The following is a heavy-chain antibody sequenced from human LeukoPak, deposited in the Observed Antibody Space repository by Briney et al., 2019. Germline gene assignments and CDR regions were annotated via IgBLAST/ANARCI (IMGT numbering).Heavy chain of an antibody. CDR1: GGSFSSGDYS. CDR2: IYHSGSP. CDR3: AREILSSVGYFDY. J-gene: IGHJ4*02. D-gene: IGHD2-15*01. V-gene: IGHV4-30-2*01. Sequence: SETLSLTCAVSGGSFSSGDYSWSWIRQPPGKGLEWIGYIYHSGSPYYNPSLKGRVTISIDRSKNQLSLKLNSVTAADTAVYYCAREILSSVGYFDYWGQGILVTVSS.